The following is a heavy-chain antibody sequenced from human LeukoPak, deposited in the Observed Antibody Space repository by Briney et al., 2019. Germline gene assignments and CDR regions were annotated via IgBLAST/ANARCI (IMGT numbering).Heavy chain of an antibody. J-gene: IGHJ4*02. Sequence: GGSLRLSCVASGFAVNTHAMRWVRQAPGEGLEWLAVMSLDGSSIYYADSVRGRFTISRDNSKNTLYLQMSSLRVEDTAVYYRARDRGKLRYLDLWGQGTLLTVSS. V-gene: IGHV3-30*15. CDR1: GFAVNTHA. CDR2: MSLDGSSI. CDR3: ARDRGKLRYLDL. D-gene: IGHD3-9*01.